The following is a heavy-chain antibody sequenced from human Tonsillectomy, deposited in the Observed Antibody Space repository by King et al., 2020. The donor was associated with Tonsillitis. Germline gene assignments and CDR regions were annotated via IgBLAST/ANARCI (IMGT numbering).Heavy chain of an antibody. J-gene: IGHJ1*01. CDR3: ARMYYYDSSGPFQH. Sequence: VQLVESGGGVGQPGRFLRLSCAASGFTFSRYAMTWVRQAPGKGLEWVAVISYDGSNKYYADSVKGRFTISRDNSKNTRYLQMNSLRAEDTAVYYCARMYYYDSSGPFQHWGQGTLVTVSS. CDR2: ISYDGSNK. CDR1: GFTFSRYA. V-gene: IGHV3-30*01. D-gene: IGHD3-22*01.